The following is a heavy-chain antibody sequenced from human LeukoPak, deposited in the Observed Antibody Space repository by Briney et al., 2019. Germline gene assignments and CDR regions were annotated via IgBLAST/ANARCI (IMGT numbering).Heavy chain of an antibody. CDR1: GFTLSSYA. Sequence: GGSLRLSCAASGFTLSSYAMSWVRQAPGKGLEWVSGISGSGGSTYYADSVKGRFTISRDNSKNTLYLQMNSLRAEDTAVYCCAKDAQYSSGPRAFDIWGQGTMVTVSS. CDR2: ISGSGGST. V-gene: IGHV3-23*01. CDR3: AKDAQYSSGPRAFDI. D-gene: IGHD6-19*01. J-gene: IGHJ3*02.